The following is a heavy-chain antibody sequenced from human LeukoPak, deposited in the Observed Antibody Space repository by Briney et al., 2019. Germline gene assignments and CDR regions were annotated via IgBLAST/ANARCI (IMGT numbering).Heavy chain of an antibody. Sequence: GGSLRLSCVGSGFTFNDYAMNWVRQAPGTGLEWISAISGSDGGTYYAESVKGRFTISRDNAENSLYLQMNSLRAEDTAVYYCAREPGLDMDVWGKGTTVTVSS. CDR1: GFTFNDYA. J-gene: IGHJ6*03. CDR2: ISGSDGGT. D-gene: IGHD3-10*01. V-gene: IGHV3-23*01. CDR3: AREPGLDMDV.